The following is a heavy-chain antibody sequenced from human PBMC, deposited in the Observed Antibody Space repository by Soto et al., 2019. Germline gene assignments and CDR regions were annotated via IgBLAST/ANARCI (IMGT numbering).Heavy chain of an antibody. J-gene: IGHJ4*02. V-gene: IGHV3-23*01. CDR1: GFTFSSYA. CDR2: MTGSGVRT. CDR3: ATEFSPRSRASFDY. Sequence: EVQLLESGGGLVQPGGSLRLSCAASGFTFSSYAMNWVRPAPGKGLEWVAGMTGSGVRTFYADSVKGRFTVSRDNSRDTLFLQMNRLRAEDTAVYYCATEFSPRSRASFDYWGQGTLVTVAA.